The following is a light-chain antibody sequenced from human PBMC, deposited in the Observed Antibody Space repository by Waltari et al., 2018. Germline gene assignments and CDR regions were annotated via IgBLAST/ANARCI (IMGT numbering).Light chain of an antibody. CDR3: SLYMGSGIWV. CDR2: KGS. CDR1: SGSVSTTSY. Sequence: QTVVTQEPSLSVSPGGTVTLTCALTSGSVSTTSYATWYQQTPGQPPRTLLYKGSSRPFGVPDRFSGFVLGNTASLTITGAQADDGANYYCSLYMGSGIWVFGGGTKLTFL. J-gene: IGLJ3*02. V-gene: IGLV8-61*01.